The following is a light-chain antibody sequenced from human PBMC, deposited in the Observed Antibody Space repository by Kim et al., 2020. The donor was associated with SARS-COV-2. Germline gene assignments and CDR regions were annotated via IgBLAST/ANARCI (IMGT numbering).Light chain of an antibody. J-gene: IGLJ3*02. CDR2: GKN. V-gene: IGLV3-19*01. CDR1: SLRSYY. Sequence: SSELTQDPAVSVALGQTVRITCQGGSLRSYYASWYQQKPGQAPVLVIYGKNNRPSGIPDRFSGSSSGNTASLTITGAQAEDEADYYCNSRDSSGNHWVFG. CDR3: NSRDSSGNHWV.